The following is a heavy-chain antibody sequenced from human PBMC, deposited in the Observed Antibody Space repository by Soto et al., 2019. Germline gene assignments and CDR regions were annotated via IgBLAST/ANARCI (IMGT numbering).Heavy chain of an antibody. Sequence: SVXVSCKASGGTFSSYAISWVRQAPGQGLEWMGGIIPIFGTANYAQKFQGRVTITADESTSTAYMELSSLRSEDTAVYYCAEGELRYYYDRSMQFVYWGQGTPVTVSS. D-gene: IGHD3-22*01. CDR3: AEGELRYYYDRSMQFVY. CDR1: GGTFSSYA. V-gene: IGHV1-69*13. J-gene: IGHJ4*02. CDR2: IIPIFGTA.